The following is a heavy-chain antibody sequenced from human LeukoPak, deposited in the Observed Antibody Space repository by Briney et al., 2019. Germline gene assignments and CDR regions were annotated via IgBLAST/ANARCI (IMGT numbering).Heavy chain of an antibody. D-gene: IGHD2-21*02. V-gene: IGHV3-21*01. CDR3: ASVRAYCGGDCSASFDY. CDR1: GFTFSSYS. J-gene: IGHJ4*02. Sequence: GGSLRLSCAASGFTFSSYSMNWVRQAPGKGLEWVSSISSSSSYIYYADSVKGRFTISRDNAKNSLHLQMNSLRAEDTAVYYCASVRAYCGGDCSASFDYWGQGTLVTVSS. CDR2: ISSSSSYI.